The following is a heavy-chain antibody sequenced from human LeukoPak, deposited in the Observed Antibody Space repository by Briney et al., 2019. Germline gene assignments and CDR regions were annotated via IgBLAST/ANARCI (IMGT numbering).Heavy chain of an antibody. CDR1: GYTFTGHY. J-gene: IGHJ4*02. CDR2: VSPYRGDT. V-gene: IGHV1-2*02. D-gene: IGHD6-13*01. CDR3: ARVRIEAAGRGLDY. Sequence: ASVKVSCKASGYTFTGHYMHWVRQAPGQGLEWMGWVSPYRGDTNYAQSFQGRVTMTRDTSISTVYMELSSLTSDDTAVYFCARVRIEAAGRGLDYWGQGTPVTVSS.